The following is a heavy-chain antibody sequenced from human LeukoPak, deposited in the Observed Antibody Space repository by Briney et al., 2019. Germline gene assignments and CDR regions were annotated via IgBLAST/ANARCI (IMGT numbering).Heavy chain of an antibody. V-gene: IGHV3-72*01. CDR1: GFTFSDHY. CDR2: TRNKANSYTT. CDR3: ARWFGDGYYYYMDV. J-gene: IGHJ6*03. Sequence: GGSLRLSCAASGFTFSDHYMGWVRQAPGKGLEWGGRTRNKANSYTTEYAASVKGRFTISRDDSKKSRYLQMNSLKPEDTAVYYCARWFGDGYYYYMDVWGKGTTVTISS. D-gene: IGHD3-10*01.